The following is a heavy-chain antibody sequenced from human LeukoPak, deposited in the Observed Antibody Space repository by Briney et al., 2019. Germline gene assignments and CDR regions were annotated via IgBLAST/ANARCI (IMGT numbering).Heavy chain of an antibody. CDR2: ISGSDGRT. J-gene: IGHJ3*02. D-gene: IGHD6-13*01. Sequence: GGSLRLSCAASGFTFSSYAMSWVRQAPGKGLEWVSGISGSDGRTNYADSVKGRFTISRDNAKNSLYLQMNSLRAEDTAVYYCSSSSYDAFDIWGQGTMVTVSS. CDR1: GFTFSSYA. V-gene: IGHV3-23*01. CDR3: SSSSYDAFDI.